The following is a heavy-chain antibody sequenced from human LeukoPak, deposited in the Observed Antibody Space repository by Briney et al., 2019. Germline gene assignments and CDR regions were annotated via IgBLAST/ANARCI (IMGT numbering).Heavy chain of an antibody. V-gene: IGHV4-4*07. J-gene: IGHJ4*02. CDR1: GGSISSYY. Sequence: SETLSLTCTVSGGSISSYYWSWIRQPAGEGLEWIGRIYSSGSTNYNPSPKSRVTLSVATSKNQFSLKLTSVTAADTAVYYCARMYSGTYGGIDYWGQGTLVTVSS. CDR2: IYSSGST. CDR3: ARMYSGTYGGIDY. D-gene: IGHD1-26*01.